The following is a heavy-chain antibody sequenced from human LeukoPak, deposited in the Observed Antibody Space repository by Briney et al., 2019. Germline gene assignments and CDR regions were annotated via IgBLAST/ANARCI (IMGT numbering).Heavy chain of an antibody. CDR1: RFTFKTYS. CDR2: ISSGGTYV. CDR3: ARDPGYSSSPYYLDY. J-gene: IGHJ4*02. V-gene: IGHV3-21*01. D-gene: IGHD2-2*03. Sequence: PGGSLRLSCVVYRFTFKTYSMNWVRQAPGKGLEWVSSISSGGTYVDYADSVKGRFTISRDNAKNSLYLQMNSLRAEDTAVFYCARDPGYSSSPYYLDYWGQGTLVTLSS.